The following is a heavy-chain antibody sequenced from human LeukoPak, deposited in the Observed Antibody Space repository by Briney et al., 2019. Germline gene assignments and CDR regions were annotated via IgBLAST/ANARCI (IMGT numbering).Heavy chain of an antibody. CDR1: GFTFSSYW. Sequence: SGGSLRLSCAASGFTFSSYWMSWVRQAPGKGLEWVANIKQDGSEKYYVDSVKGRFTISRDNAKNSLYLQMNSLRAEDTAVYYCARDVYSSSWYRAGYFDYWGQGTLVTVSS. J-gene: IGHJ4*02. CDR3: ARDVYSSSWYRAGYFDY. D-gene: IGHD6-13*01. CDR2: IKQDGSEK. V-gene: IGHV3-7*01.